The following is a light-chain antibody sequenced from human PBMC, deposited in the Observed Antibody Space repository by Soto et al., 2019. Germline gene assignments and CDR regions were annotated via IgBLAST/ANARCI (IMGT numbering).Light chain of an antibody. CDR1: QTISSW. J-gene: IGKJ1*01. CDR3: HHYNSYSEA. V-gene: IGKV1-5*03. CDR2: KAS. Sequence: DIQMTQSPSTLSGSVGDRVTITCRASQTISSWLAWYQQKPGKAPKLLIYKASTLKGGVPSRFSGSGSGTEFTLTISSLQPDDFATYYCHHYNSYSEAFGQGTKVELK.